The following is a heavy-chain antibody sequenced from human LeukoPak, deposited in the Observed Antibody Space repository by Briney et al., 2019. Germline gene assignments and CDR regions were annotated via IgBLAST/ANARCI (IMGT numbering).Heavy chain of an antibody. CDR2: IYWDDDK. J-gene: IGHJ4*02. CDR3: AHSRRGYGDHVTSHFDY. V-gene: IGHV2-5*02. Sequence: SGPTLVKPTQTLTLTCTFSGFSLSTSGVGVGWIRQPPGKALEWLALIYWDDDKRYSPSLKSRLTITKDTSKNQVVLTMTNMDPVDTATYYCAHSRRGYGDHVTSHFDYWGQGTLVTVSS. CDR1: GFSLSTSGVG. D-gene: IGHD4-17*01.